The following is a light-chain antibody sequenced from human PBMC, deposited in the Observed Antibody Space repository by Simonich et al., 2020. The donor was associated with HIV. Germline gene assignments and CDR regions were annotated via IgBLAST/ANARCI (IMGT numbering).Light chain of an antibody. CDR1: QSLSSY. CDR3: QQSYSTPLT. Sequence: QLTQSPSSLSASVGDRVTITCRASQSLSSYLNWYQQKPGKAPKLLIYAASSLQSGVPSRFSGSGSGTDFTLTISSLQPEDFATYYCQQSYSTPLTFGGGTKVEIK. V-gene: IGKV1-39*01. CDR2: AAS. J-gene: IGKJ4*01.